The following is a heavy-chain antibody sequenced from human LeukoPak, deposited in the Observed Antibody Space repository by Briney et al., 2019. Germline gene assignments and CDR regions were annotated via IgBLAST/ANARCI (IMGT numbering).Heavy chain of an antibody. CDR1: GDSVSSNSAA. V-gene: IGHV6-1*01. D-gene: IGHD2-2*01. Sequence: SQTLSLTCAISGDSVSSNSAAWNWIRQSPSRGLEWLGRTYYRSKWYNDYAVSVKSRITINPDTSKNQFSLQLSSVTAADTAVYYCARAPKLHLRNIVVVPAATPRWFDPWGQGTLVTVSS. J-gene: IGHJ5*02. CDR2: TYYRSKWYN. CDR3: ARAPKLHLRNIVVVPAATPRWFDP.